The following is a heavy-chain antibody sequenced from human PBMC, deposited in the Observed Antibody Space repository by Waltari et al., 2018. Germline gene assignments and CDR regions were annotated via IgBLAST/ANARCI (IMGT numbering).Heavy chain of an antibody. V-gene: IGHV4-38-2*01. D-gene: IGHD6-19*01. Sequence: QVQLQESGPGLVKPSETLSLTGDVSVYSIRSDHPWVWVRQSPGKGLEWVGSIVHSGGTEYNPSLKSRVTMSIDTSKNQFSLRLSSVTAADTAIYYCARGASVAGTPGYNKAMDVWGQGTTVTVSS. J-gene: IGHJ6*02. CDR2: IVHSGGT. CDR1: VYSIRSDHP. CDR3: ARGASVAGTPGYNKAMDV.